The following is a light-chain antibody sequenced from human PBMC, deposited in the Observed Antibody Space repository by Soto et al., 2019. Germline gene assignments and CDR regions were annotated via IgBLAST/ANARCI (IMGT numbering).Light chain of an antibody. V-gene: IGLV2-14*01. CDR3: NSYASSSTVI. Sequence: QTVVTQPASVSGSPGQSITISCTGTSSDVGGYNYVSWYQQHPGKAPKLMIYEVSDRPSGVSNRFSGSKSGNTASLTISGLQAEDEADYYCNSYASSSTVIFGGGTQLTVL. CDR1: SSDVGGYNY. CDR2: EVS. J-gene: IGLJ2*01.